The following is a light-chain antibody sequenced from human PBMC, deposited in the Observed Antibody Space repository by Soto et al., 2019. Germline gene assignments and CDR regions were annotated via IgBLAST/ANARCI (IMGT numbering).Light chain of an antibody. J-gene: IGKJ4*01. CDR3: QQYDKFLLT. V-gene: IGKV1-33*01. CDR1: HDIRNY. CDR2: DAS. Sequence: DIQVTQSPSSLSASVGDRVTITCQASHDIRNYLNWYQQKPGKAPKLLIYDASNLQTGVPSRFSGSGSGTQFTFTISSLQPEDIGTYYCQQYDKFLLTFGGGTKVEIK.